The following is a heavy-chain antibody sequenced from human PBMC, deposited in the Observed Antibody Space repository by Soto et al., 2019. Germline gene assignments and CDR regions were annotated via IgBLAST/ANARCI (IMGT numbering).Heavy chain of an antibody. CDR1: GFTFGSDS. J-gene: IGHJ4*02. CDR3: ARDVSGYCSGGSCDY. D-gene: IGHD2-15*01. CDR2: ISSSSSYI. V-gene: IGHV3-21*01. Sequence: GSLSLSCAASGFTFGSDSMNWVSQAPGKGLEWVSSISSSSSYIYYADSVKGRFTISRDNAKNSLYLQMNSLRAEDTAVYYCARDVSGYCSGGSCDYWGQGTLVTVSS.